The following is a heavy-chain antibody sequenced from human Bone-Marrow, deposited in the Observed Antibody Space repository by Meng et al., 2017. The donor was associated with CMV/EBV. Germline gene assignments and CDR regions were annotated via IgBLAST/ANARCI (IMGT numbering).Heavy chain of an antibody. J-gene: IGHJ6*02. V-gene: IGHV1-2*02. D-gene: IGHD1-7*01. CDR3: ARKGPKILRTTNGFYYYGMDV. CDR2: INPNSGDT. Sequence: ASVKVSCKASGYTFTAYYMHWVRQAPGQGLEWMGWINPNSGDTHYAQRFQGRVSMTRGTSISTAYMELSGLRSDDTAVYYCARKGPKILRTTNGFYYYGMDVWGQGTTVTVSS. CDR1: GYTFTAYY.